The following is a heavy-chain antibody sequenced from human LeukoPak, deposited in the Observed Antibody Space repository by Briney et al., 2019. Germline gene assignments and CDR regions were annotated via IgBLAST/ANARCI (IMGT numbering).Heavy chain of an antibody. D-gene: IGHD1-26*01. CDR3: ARDERGSYYGYYYYYMDV. CDR2: IYTSGST. J-gene: IGHJ6*03. V-gene: IGHV4-4*07. Sequence: SETLSLTCTVSGGSISSYYWSWIRQPAGKGLEWIGRIYTSGSTNYNPSLKSRVTMSVDTSKNQFSLKLSSVTAADTAVYYCARDERGSYYGYYYYYMDVWGKGTTVTVSS. CDR1: GGSISSYY.